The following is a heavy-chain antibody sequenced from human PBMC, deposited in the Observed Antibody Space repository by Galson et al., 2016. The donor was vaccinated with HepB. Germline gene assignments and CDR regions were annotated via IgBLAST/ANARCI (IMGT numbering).Heavy chain of an antibody. Sequence: SLRLSCAASGFTFSSYAMNYAMSWVRQAPGKGLEWVSAISGGGGSTYYADSVKGRFTISRDISKNTLYLQMNSLRDEDTAVYYCAKDHSLAARGWFDSWGQGTLVTVSS. J-gene: IGHJ5*01. D-gene: IGHD6-6*01. V-gene: IGHV3-23*01. CDR1: GFTFSSYAMNYA. CDR2: ISGGGGST. CDR3: AKDHSLAARGWFDS.